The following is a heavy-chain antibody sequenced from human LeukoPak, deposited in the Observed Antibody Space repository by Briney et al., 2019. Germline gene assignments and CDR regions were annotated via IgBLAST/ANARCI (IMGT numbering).Heavy chain of an antibody. V-gene: IGHV1-8*01. D-gene: IGHD3-9*01. Sequence: ASVKVSCKASGYTLTSYDINWVRQATGQGLEWMGWMNPNSGNTGYAQKFQGRVTMTRNTPISTAYMELSSLRSEDTAEYYCARGSVLPGLFDYWGQGTLVTVSS. CDR2: MNPNSGNT. CDR3: ARGSVLPGLFDY. J-gene: IGHJ4*02. CDR1: GYTLTSYD.